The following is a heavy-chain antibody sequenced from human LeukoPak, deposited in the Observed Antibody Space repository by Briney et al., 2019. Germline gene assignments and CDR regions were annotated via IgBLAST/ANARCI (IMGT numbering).Heavy chain of an antibody. CDR2: FDPEDGET. CDR1: GYTLTELS. V-gene: IGHV1-24*01. CDR3: ATGLWFGELARDY. D-gene: IGHD3-10*01. Sequence: VSVKVSCKVSGYTLTELSMHWVRQAPRKGLEWMGGFDPEDGETIYAQKFQGRVTMTEDTSTDTAYMELSSLRSEDTAVYYCATGLWFGELARDYWGQGTLVTVSS. J-gene: IGHJ4*02.